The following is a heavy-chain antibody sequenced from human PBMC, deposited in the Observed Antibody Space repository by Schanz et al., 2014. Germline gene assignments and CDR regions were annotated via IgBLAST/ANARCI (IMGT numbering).Heavy chain of an antibody. CDR2: ISASGGDT. Sequence: DVHLLESGGGLVQPGGSLRLSCAASEFTFSTDAMSWVRQAPGKGLEWLSVISASGGDTYYADSVKGRFTISRDNSKNTLYLQMNSLETEDTAVYYCTTDNGHFAFDFWGQGTMVTVSS. CDR1: EFTFSTDA. CDR3: TTDNGHFAFDF. D-gene: IGHD2-8*01. V-gene: IGHV3-23*01. J-gene: IGHJ3*01.